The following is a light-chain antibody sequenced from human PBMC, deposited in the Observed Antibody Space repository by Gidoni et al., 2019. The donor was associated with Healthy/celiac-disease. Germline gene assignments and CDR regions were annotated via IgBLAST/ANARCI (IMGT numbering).Light chain of an antibody. CDR3: QQYNNWPPLT. J-gene: IGKJ4*01. V-gene: IGKV3-15*01. CDR1: QSVSSN. CDR2: GAS. Sequence: IEMTQSPATLSVSPGERATLACRASQSVSSNLDWYQQKPGQAPRLLTCGASTRATGIQARFSGSGSGTEFTLTISSLQSEDFAVYYCQQYNNWPPLTFGGGTKVEIK.